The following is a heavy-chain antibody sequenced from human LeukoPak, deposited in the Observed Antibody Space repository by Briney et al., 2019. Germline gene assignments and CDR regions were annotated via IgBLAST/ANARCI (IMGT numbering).Heavy chain of an antibody. Sequence: GGSLRLSCAASGFTFSNYWMSWVRQAPGKGLEWVSNIKEDGSDKYYVDSVKGRFTISRDNAKNSLYLQMNSLRAEDTAVYYCAREDGYSSSWYSDYWGQGTLVTVSS. D-gene: IGHD6-13*01. J-gene: IGHJ4*02. CDR2: IKEDGSDK. CDR1: GFTFSNYW. V-gene: IGHV3-7*05. CDR3: AREDGYSSSWYSDY.